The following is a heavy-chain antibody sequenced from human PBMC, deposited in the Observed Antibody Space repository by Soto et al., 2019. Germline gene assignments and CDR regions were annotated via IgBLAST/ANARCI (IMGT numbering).Heavy chain of an antibody. J-gene: IGHJ3*02. D-gene: IGHD2-21*01. V-gene: IGHV1-2*02. CDR2: INPYSGGA. CDR3: ARLTHYSHSGGSSHSGFDM. Sequence: QVQLVQSGAEVKKPGASVKVSCEASGYTFTDYFIHWVRQAPGQGLEWIGWINPYSGGADLSQKFQGRVTMTRDTSISTAYMEVSSLRSDDTAVFYCARLTHYSHSGGSSHSGFDMWGQGTLVTVSS. CDR1: GYTFTDYF.